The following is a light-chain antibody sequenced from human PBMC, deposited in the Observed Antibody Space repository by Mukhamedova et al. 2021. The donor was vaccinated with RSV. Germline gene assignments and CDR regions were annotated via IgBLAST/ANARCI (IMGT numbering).Light chain of an antibody. CDR3: LHATQFPT. CDR2: KVS. V-gene: IGKV2-24*01. Sequence: QRRVHGDGNTYLSWLQQRPGQPPRLLIYKVSNRFPGVPDRFSGGGAGSFFTLRISSVEAEDVGFYYCLHATQFPTFGQGTKLEI. CDR1: QRRVHGDGNTY. J-gene: IGKJ2*01.